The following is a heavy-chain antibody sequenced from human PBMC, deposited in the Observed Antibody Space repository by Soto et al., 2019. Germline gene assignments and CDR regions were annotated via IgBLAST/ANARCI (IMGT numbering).Heavy chain of an antibody. J-gene: IGHJ4*02. CDR3: ARDPRGTASRFDY. V-gene: IGHV1-46*01. CDR2: INPTDGST. Sequence: QVQLVQSGAEVKKPGASVKVSCTASGYTFTDYYIHWVRQAPGQGLEWMGIINPTDGSTSYPQKFQDSVTMTRDASTSSVYMELSSLTSEDTAIYYCARDPRGTASRFDYWGQGTLVTVSS. D-gene: IGHD3-16*01. CDR1: GYTFTDYY.